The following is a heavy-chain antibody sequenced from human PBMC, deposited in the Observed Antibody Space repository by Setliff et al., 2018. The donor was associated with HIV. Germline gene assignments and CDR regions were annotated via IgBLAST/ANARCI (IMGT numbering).Heavy chain of an antibody. CDR3: ARQFSNSLDC. J-gene: IGHJ4*02. CDR1: GYTFTDYF. D-gene: IGHD2-8*01. Sequence: GASVKVSCKTSGYTFTDYFMHWVRQAPGQGLEWMGWIHPNSGGTVYAQKFQGRVTMTRDTSIGTAYMALSRLRSDDTAVYYCARQFSNSLDCWGQGALVTVSS. V-gene: IGHV1-2*02. CDR2: IHPNSGGT.